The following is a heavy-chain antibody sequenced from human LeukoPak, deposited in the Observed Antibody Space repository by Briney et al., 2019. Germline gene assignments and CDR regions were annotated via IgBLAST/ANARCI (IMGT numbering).Heavy chain of an antibody. CDR2: ISSSSSYT. CDR3: ARDLGELLFDY. D-gene: IGHD3-16*01. CDR1: GFTFSDYY. Sequence: GGSLRLSCAASGFTFSDYYMSWIRQAPGKGLEWVSYISSSSSYTNYADSVKGRFTISRDNAKNSLYLQMNSLRAEDTAVYYCARDLGELLFDYWGQGTLVTVSS. V-gene: IGHV3-11*05. J-gene: IGHJ4*02.